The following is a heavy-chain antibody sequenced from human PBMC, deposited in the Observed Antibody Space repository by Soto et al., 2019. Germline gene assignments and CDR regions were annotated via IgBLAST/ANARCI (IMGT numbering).Heavy chain of an antibody. CDR2: IYYSGST. Sequence: PSETLSLTCTVSGGSISSSSYYWGWIRQPPGKGLEWIGSIYYSGSTYYNPSLKSRVTISVDTSKNQFSLKLSSVTAADTAVYYCARGSSGWSRNNRFDPWGQGTLVTVYS. V-gene: IGHV4-39*01. J-gene: IGHJ5*02. CDR3: ARGSSGWSRNNRFDP. D-gene: IGHD6-19*01. CDR1: GGSISSSSYY.